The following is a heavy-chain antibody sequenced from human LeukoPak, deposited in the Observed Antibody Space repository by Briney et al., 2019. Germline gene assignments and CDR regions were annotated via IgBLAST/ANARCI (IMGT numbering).Heavy chain of an antibody. J-gene: IGHJ6*03. CDR2: IYYSGST. V-gene: IGHV4-59*08. CDR3: ASARRGYYGSGNYWVYMDV. D-gene: IGHD3-10*01. CDR1: GTSIRSDY. Sequence: PSETLSLTCTVSGTSIRSDYWTWIRQPPGKGLEWIGYIYYSGSTNYNPSLKSRVTTSVDTSKNQFSLTLSSGPAAETAVYYCASARRGYYGSGNYWVYMDVWGKGTTVTVSS.